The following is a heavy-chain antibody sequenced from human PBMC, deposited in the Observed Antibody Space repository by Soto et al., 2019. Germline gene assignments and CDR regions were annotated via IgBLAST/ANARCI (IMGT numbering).Heavy chain of an antibody. Sequence: QVQLQESGPGLVKPSQTLSLTCTVSGGSISSGVYYWSWIRQAPGKGLEWIGYIYHSGSTYYSPSLKSQFTISVHTSKNQFSLKLSSVTAADTAVYYCARAMNLASSYNWFDPWGQGTLVTVSS. CDR1: GGSISSGVYY. CDR2: IYHSGST. CDR3: ARAMNLASSYNWFDP. J-gene: IGHJ5*02. V-gene: IGHV4-30-4*01.